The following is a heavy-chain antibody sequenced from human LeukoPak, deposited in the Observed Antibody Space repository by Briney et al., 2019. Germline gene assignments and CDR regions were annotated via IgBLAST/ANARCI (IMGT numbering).Heavy chain of an antibody. CDR1: GYTFTSYD. Sequence: ASVNVSCKASGYTFTSYDINWVRQATGQGLEWMGWMNPNSGNTGYAQKFQGRVTMTRNTSISTAYMELSSLRSEDTAVYYCARKEIVATIWGYYYYGMDVWGQGTTVTVSS. J-gene: IGHJ6*02. CDR2: MNPNSGNT. V-gene: IGHV1-8*01. D-gene: IGHD5-12*01. CDR3: ARKEIVATIWGYYYYGMDV.